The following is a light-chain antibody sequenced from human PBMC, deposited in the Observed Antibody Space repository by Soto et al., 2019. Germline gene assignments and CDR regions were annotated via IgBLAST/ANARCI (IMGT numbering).Light chain of an antibody. CDR1: QSIITY. Sequence: EIVLTQSPATLSLSPGERATLSCRASQSIITYLAWYQQKRGQAPRLLIYDAVKRATGVPARFSGSGSGTDFTLTISTLEPEDFAVYYCQQRSKWPPFTFGPGTRVDIK. CDR3: QQRSKWPPFT. CDR2: DAV. V-gene: IGKV3-11*01. J-gene: IGKJ3*01.